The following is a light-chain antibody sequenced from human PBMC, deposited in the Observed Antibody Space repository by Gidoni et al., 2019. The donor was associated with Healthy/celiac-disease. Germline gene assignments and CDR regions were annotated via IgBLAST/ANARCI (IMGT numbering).Light chain of an antibody. CDR3: QQYGSSPRNR. CDR2: GAS. V-gene: IGKV3-20*01. Sequence: EIVLTQSPGTLSLSPGERATLSCRASQSVSSSYLAWYQQKPGQAPRLLIYGASSRATGIPDRFSGSGSGTDFTLTISRLEPEDFAVYYCQQYGSSPRNRFGQGTKLEIK. J-gene: IGKJ2*03. CDR1: QSVSSSY.